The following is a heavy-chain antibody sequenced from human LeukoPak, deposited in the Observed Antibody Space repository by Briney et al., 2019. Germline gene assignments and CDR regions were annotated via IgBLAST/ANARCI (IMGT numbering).Heavy chain of an antibody. Sequence: ASVKVSCKASGYTFTSYGISWVRQAPGQGLEWMGWISAYNGNTNYAQKLQGRVTMTTDTSTSTAYMELRSLRSDDTAVYYCARESRWENSGDAFDIWGQGTMVTVSS. J-gene: IGHJ3*02. D-gene: IGHD1-26*01. V-gene: IGHV1-18*01. CDR2: ISAYNGNT. CDR3: ARESRWENSGDAFDI. CDR1: GYTFTSYG.